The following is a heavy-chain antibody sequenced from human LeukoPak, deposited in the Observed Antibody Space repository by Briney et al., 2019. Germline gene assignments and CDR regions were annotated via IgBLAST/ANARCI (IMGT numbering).Heavy chain of an antibody. V-gene: IGHV3-13*01. CDR2: TGTAGDT. CDR3: ARAHNYGSGSYYDY. Sequence: GGSLRLSCAASGFTFSSYDMHWVRQATGKGLEWVSATGTAGDTYYPGSVKGRFTISRENAKNSLYPQMNSLRAGDTAVYYCARAHNYGSGSYYDYWGQGTLVTVSS. D-gene: IGHD3-10*01. J-gene: IGHJ4*02. CDR1: GFTFSSYD.